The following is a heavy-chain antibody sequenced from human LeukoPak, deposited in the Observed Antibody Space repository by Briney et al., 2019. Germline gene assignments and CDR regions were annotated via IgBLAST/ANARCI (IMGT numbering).Heavy chain of an antibody. D-gene: IGHD5-18*01. CDR3: ARAPYQSYGFFDY. J-gene: IGHJ4*02. Sequence: GASVKVSCKASGYTFTVYYMHWVRQAPGQGLEWMGWINPNSGGTNYAQKFQDRVTMTRDTSISTAYMELSSLRSDDTSVYYCARAPYQSYGFFDYWGQGTLVTVSS. V-gene: IGHV1-2*02. CDR1: GYTFTVYY. CDR2: INPNSGGT.